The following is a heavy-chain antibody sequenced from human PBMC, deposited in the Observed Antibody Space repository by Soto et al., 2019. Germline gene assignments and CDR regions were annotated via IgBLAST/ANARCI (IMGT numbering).Heavy chain of an antibody. D-gene: IGHD7-27*01. J-gene: IGHJ6*02. CDR2: ISGSGGST. V-gene: IGHV3-23*01. Sequence: EVQLLESGGGLVQPGGSLRLSCAASGFTFSSYAMSWVRQAPGKGLEWVSAISGSGGSTYYADSGKGRFTISRDNSKNTLYRQMKGRGAEETAVYDCASSRRGTGGYDYCGMDVWGQGTTVTVSS. CDR3: ASSRRGTGGYDYCGMDV. CDR1: GFTFSSYA.